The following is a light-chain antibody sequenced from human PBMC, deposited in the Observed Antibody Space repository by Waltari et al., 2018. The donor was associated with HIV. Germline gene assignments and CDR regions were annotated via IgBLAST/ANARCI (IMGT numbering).Light chain of an antibody. CDR2: DTS. J-gene: IGKJ2*01. CDR3: QQYGSSMFT. Sequence: EVVLTLSPGTLSLSLGASATLSCRASQSFSSNSLAWYQQKPGQAPRLLIYDTSSRATGIPDRFSGSGSGTDFTLTISRLEPEDFAVYYCQQYGSSMFTFGQGTKLEI. CDR1: QSFSSNS. V-gene: IGKV3-20*01.